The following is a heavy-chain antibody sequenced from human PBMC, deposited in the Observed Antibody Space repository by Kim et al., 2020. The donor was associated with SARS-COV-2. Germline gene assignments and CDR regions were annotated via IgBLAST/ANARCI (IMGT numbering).Heavy chain of an antibody. V-gene: IGHV3-66*01. CDR1: GFTVSSNY. CDR2: IYSGGST. Sequence: GGSLRLSCAASGFTVSSNYMSWVRQAPGKGLEWVSVIYSGGSTYYADSVKGRFTITNNNYKNTLYLQMNSLGAEDAAVYYCASCPERFFTGGQGTLVTVSS. CDR3: ASCPERFFT. J-gene: IGHJ4*02. D-gene: IGHD3-3*01.